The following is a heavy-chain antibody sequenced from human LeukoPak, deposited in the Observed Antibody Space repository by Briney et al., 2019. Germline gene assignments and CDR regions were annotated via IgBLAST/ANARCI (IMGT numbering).Heavy chain of an antibody. V-gene: IGHV3-53*01. CDR3: ATASSGYYSGIFQH. CDR2: IYSGGST. D-gene: IGHD3-22*01. J-gene: IGHJ1*01. CDR1: GFTVSSNY. Sequence: GGSLRLSCAASGFTVSSNYMSWVRQAPGKGPEWVSVIYSGGSTYYADSVKGRFTISRDNSKNTLYLQMNNLRAEGTAVYYCATASSGYYSGIFQHWGQGTLVTVSS.